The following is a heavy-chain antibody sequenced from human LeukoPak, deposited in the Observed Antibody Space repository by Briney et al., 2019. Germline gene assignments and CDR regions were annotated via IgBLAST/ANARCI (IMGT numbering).Heavy chain of an antibody. V-gene: IGHV1-8*01. Sequence: ASVKVSCKASGYTFTSYDINWVRQATGQGLEWMGWMNPNSGNTGYAQKFQGRVTMTRNTSISTAYMELSSLRSEAPAVYYCATTKSLRYLWFGDPPGYGMDVWGQGTTVTVSS. CDR3: ATTKSLRYLWFGDPPGYGMDV. CDR1: GYTFTSYD. J-gene: IGHJ6*02. CDR2: MNPNSGNT. D-gene: IGHD3-10*01.